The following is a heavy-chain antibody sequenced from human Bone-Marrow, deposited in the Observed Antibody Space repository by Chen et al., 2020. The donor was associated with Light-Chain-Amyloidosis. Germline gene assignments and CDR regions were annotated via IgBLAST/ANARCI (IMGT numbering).Heavy chain of an antibody. Sequence: EVQLVESGGGLVKPGGSLRLSCAASGFVFSSYTMNWVRQAPGKGLEWVSSMSSACDYIYYADPVKGRFTISRDNAKNSVDLHMNRLTVEDTSIYDCARDLFVFCADDCYSRYFYPWGQGTLVTVAS. CDR2: MSSACDYI. V-gene: IGHV3-21*01. D-gene: IGHD2-21*02. CDR3: ARDLFVFCADDCYSRYFYP. J-gene: IGHJ5*02. CDR1: GFVFSSYT.